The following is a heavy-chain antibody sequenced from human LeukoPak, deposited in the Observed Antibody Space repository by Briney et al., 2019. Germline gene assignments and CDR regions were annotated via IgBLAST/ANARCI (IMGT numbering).Heavy chain of an antibody. Sequence: GGSLRLSCAASGFTFSDYHMSWIRQAPGKGLEWLSYISSSGSTIYYADSVKGRFTISRDNAKNSLYMQMNSLRAEDTAVYYCRRRYDSNGYYAFDVWGQGTMVTISS. V-gene: IGHV3-11*04. CDR2: ISSSGSTI. D-gene: IGHD3-22*01. CDR3: RRRYDSNGYYAFDV. J-gene: IGHJ3*01. CDR1: GFTFSDYH.